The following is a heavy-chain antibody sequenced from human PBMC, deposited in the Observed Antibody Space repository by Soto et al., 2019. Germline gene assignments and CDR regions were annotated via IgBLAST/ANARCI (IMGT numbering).Heavy chain of an antibody. CDR1: GGSISSSTYY. CDR2: IYYGGSP. V-gene: IGHV4-39*01. Sequence: QLQLQESGPGLVKPSETLSLTCTVSGGSISSSTYYWGWIRQPPGQGLEWIGNIYYGGSPYYNPSLTRRVTVSVDTSKNQFSLKLSSVTAADTAVYYCARQSGSGYYTVAYWGQGTLVTVSS. J-gene: IGHJ4*02. CDR3: ARQSGSGYYTVAY. D-gene: IGHD3-22*01.